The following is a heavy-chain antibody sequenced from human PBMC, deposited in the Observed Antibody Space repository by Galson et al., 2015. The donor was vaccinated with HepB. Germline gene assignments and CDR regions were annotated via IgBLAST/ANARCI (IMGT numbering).Heavy chain of an antibody. Sequence: SLRLSCAASGVTFSSFGMHWVRQAPGKGLEWVAGTWSDGSKKFYADSVQGRFTISRDNSKNRLYLQMNSLRAEDTAVYYCTRDGIGNRPESSFDYWGQGTLVPVSS. D-gene: IGHD1-1*01. V-gene: IGHV3-33*01. CDR2: TWSDGSKK. CDR1: GVTFSSFG. CDR3: TRDGIGNRPESSFDY. J-gene: IGHJ4*02.